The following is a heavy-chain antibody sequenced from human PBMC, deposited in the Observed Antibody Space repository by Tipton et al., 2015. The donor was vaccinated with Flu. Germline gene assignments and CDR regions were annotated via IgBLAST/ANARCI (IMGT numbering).Heavy chain of an antibody. J-gene: IGHJ4*02. CDR2: IYNSVYT. Sequence: TLSLTCSVSSGSISSYYWSWIRQSPGKGLEWIGYIYNSVYTKYNPSLKSRVTISVDTSKNQFSLRLSSVTAADTAMYFCARDPSLGMPEYLDSWGQGTLVTVSS. V-gene: IGHV4-59*01. CDR1: SGSISSYY. D-gene: IGHD2-2*01. CDR3: ARDPSLGMPEYLDS.